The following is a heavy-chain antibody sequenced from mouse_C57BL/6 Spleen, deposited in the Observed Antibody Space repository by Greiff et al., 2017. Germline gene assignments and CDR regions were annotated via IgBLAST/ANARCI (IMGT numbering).Heavy chain of an antibody. CDR1: GYTFTSYG. CDR2: IYPRSGNT. V-gene: IGHV1-81*01. D-gene: IGHD2-4*01. CDR3: ARSGDYAYFDY. Sequence: QVQLQQSGAELARPGASVQLSCKASGYTFTSYGISWVKQRTGQGLEWIGEIYPRSGNTYYNEKFKGKATLTADKSSSTAYMELRSLTSEDSAVYFCARSGDYAYFDYWGQGTTLTVSS. J-gene: IGHJ2*01.